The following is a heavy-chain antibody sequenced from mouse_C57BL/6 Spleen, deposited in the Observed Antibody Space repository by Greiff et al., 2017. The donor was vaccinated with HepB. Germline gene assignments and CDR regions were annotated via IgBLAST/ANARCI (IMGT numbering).Heavy chain of an antibody. Sequence: EVKLVESGPGLVKPSQSLSLTCSVTGYSITSGYYWNWIRQFPGNKLEWMGYISYDGSNNYNPSLKNRISITRDTSKNQFFLKLNSVTTEDTATYYCAREPHYYYGSSYGYFDVWGTGTTVTVSS. CDR1: GYSITSGYY. CDR2: ISYDGSN. D-gene: IGHD1-1*01. CDR3: AREPHYYYGSSYGYFDV. J-gene: IGHJ1*03. V-gene: IGHV3-6*01.